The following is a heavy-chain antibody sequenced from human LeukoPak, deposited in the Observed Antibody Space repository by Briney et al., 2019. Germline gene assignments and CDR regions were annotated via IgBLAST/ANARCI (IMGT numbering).Heavy chain of an antibody. V-gene: IGHV3-30*02. CDR3: AKARGRDNYNCVDY. CDR1: GFTFGDYS. CDR2: IRYDGSNE. Sequence: GGSLRLSCTASGFTFGDYSMSWFRQAPGKGLEWVTFIRYDGSNEDYADSVKGRFTISRDNSKNTLYLQMNSLRAEDTALYYCAKARGRDNYNCVDYWGQGTLVTVSS. J-gene: IGHJ4*02. D-gene: IGHD5-24*01.